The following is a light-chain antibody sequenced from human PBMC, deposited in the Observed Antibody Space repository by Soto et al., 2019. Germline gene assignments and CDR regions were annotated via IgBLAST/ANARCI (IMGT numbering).Light chain of an antibody. CDR1: SSDVGYYNY. CDR3: SSYTTSSTQV. V-gene: IGLV2-14*01. CDR2: EVS. Sequence: QSVLIQPASVSGSPGQSITISCTGTSSDVGYYNYVSWYQHHPGKVPKLMIYEVSNRPSGVSNRFSGSKSGNTASLTISGLQAEDEADYYCSSYTTSSTQVFGGGTKLTVL. J-gene: IGLJ3*02.